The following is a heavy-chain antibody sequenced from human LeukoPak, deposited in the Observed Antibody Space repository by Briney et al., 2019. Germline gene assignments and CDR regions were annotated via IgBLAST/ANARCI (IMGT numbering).Heavy chain of an antibody. CDR2: INHSGST. Sequence: SETLSLTCAVYGGSFSGYYRSWIRQPPGKGLEWIGEINHSGSTNYNPSLKSRVTISVDTSKNQFSLKLSSVTAADTAVYYCARVEGSYQLLYGCLDYWGQGTLVTVSS. CDR3: ARVEGSYQLLYGCLDY. J-gene: IGHJ4*02. V-gene: IGHV4-34*01. D-gene: IGHD2-2*02. CDR1: GGSFSGYY.